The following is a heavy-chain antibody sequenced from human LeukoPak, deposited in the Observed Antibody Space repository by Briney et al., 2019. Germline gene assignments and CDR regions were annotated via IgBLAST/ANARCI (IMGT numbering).Heavy chain of an antibody. V-gene: IGHV3-11*05. CDR1: GFTSIDYY. CDR3: ARDSGYGGDSDY. D-gene: IGHD5-12*01. Sequence: GGSLRLSCAASGFTSIDYYMSWIRQAPGKGLECVSYISSSSIYTYYSDSVRGRFTISRDNAKNSMNLKMSSLRAEDTDVYYCARDSGYGGDSDYWGEGTLVTVSS. J-gene: IGHJ4*02. CDR2: ISSSSIYT.